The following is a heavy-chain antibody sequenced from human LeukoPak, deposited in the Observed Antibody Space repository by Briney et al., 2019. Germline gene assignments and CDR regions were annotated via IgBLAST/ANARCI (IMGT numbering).Heavy chain of an antibody. V-gene: IGHV3-23*01. Sequence: PGGSLRLSCAASGFTFATYAMSWVRQAPGQGLEWVSAISGVGGSTYYADSVKGRFTIYRDNSENTLFLQMDSLRVEDTAVYYCAKDRMPSGYSYGDYWGQGTLVTVSS. D-gene: IGHD5-18*01. CDR3: AKDRMPSGYSYGDY. CDR1: GFTFATYA. J-gene: IGHJ4*02. CDR2: ISGVGGST.